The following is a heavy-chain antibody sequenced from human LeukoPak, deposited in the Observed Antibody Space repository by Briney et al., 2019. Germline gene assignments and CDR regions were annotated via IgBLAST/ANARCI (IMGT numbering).Heavy chain of an antibody. CDR3: ATAGYGDLSGY. J-gene: IGHJ4*02. D-gene: IGHD4-17*01. CDR1: GFPFSSSA. CDR2: ISGSGGST. V-gene: IGHV3-23*01. Sequence: PGGSLRLSCAASGFPFSSSAMTWVRQIPGKGLEWVSGISGSGGSTYYADSVKGRFTISRDNSKNTLYLQMNSLRAEDTAVYYCATAGYGDLSGYWGQGTLVTVSS.